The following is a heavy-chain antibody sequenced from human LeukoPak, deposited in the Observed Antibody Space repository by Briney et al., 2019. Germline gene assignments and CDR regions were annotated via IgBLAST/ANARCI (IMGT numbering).Heavy chain of an antibody. CDR3: ARALKVPQWLVPGDY. D-gene: IGHD6-19*01. Sequence: SVKVSCKASGGTFSSYAISWVRQAPGQGLEWMGRIIPILGIANYAQKFQGRVTITADKSTSTAYMGLSSLRSEDTAVYYCARALKVPQWLVPGDYWGQGTLVTVSS. CDR1: GGTFSSYA. J-gene: IGHJ4*02. CDR2: IIPILGIA. V-gene: IGHV1-69*04.